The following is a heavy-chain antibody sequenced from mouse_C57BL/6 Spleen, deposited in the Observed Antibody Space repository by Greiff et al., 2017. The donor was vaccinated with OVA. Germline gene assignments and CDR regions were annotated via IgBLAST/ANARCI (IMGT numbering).Heavy chain of an antibody. Sequence: EVKLQESGGGLVKPGGSLKLSCAASGFTFSSYAMSWVRQTPEKRLEWVATISDGGSYTYYPDNVKGRFTISRDNAKNNLYLQMSHLKSEDTAMYYCARDSGYYGSSYRYFDVWGTGTTVTVSS. D-gene: IGHD1-1*01. V-gene: IGHV5-4*01. J-gene: IGHJ1*03. CDR3: ARDSGYYGSSYRYFDV. CDR1: GFTFSSYA. CDR2: ISDGGSYT.